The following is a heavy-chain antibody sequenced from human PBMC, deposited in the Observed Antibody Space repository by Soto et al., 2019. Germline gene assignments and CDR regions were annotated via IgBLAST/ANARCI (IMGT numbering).Heavy chain of an antibody. D-gene: IGHD5-18*01. J-gene: IGHJ4*02. CDR3: ARVLYSYGTGDYFDY. V-gene: IGHV1-46*01. CDR2: INPSGGST. Sequence: ASVKVSCKASGYTFTSYYMHWVRQAPGQGLEWMGIINPSGGSTSYAQKFQGRVNMTRDTSTSTVYMELSSLRSEDTAVYYCARVLYSYGTGDYFDYWGQGTLVTVSS. CDR1: GYTFTSYY.